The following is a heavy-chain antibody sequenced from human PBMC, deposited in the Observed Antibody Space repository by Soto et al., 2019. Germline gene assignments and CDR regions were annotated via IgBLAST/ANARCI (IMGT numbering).Heavy chain of an antibody. CDR2: ISGSGTSK. J-gene: IGHJ4*02. V-gene: IGHV3-23*01. D-gene: IGHD4-17*01. Sequence: GGSLRLSCAASGFTFSSYAMSWVRQAPGKGLKWISSISGSGTSKYYADSVKGRFTISRDNSKNTMYLQMNSLRAEDTALYFCAKENTPDYGDYVDYWGQGTLVTVSS. CDR1: GFTFSSYA. CDR3: AKENTPDYGDYVDY.